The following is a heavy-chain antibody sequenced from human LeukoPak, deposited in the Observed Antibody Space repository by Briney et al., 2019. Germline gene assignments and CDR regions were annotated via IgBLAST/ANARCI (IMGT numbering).Heavy chain of an antibody. CDR2: IYYSGST. Sequence: TLSLTCTVSGVSISSGGYYWSWLRQHPGKGLGWIVYIYYSGSTYYNPSLKSRVTISVDTSKNQFSLKLSSVTAADTAVYYCAREEGGGRGYSYYYYYYMDVWGKGTTVTVSS. CDR1: GVSISSGGYY. D-gene: IGHD5-18*01. CDR3: AREEGGGRGYSYYYYYYMDV. V-gene: IGHV4-31*03. J-gene: IGHJ6*03.